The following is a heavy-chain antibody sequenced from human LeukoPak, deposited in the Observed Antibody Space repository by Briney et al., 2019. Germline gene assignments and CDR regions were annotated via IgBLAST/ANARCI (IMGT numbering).Heavy chain of an antibody. CDR2: IGIAGDT. V-gene: IGHV3-13*04. CDR1: GFIFSNFD. CDR3: ARNMPRGVIPFDY. Sequence: GGSLRLSCAASGFIFSNFDMHWVRQVPGKGLEWVSGIGIAGDTYYAGSVKGRFTISRENAKNSLYLQMNSLRAEDTAVYYCARNMPRGVIPFDYWGQGTLVTVSS. D-gene: IGHD3-10*01. J-gene: IGHJ4*02.